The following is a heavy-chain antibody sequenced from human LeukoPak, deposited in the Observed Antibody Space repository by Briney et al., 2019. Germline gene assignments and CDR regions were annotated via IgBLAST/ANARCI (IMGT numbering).Heavy chain of an antibody. CDR3: AKERRVRFDP. D-gene: IGHD2-2*01. V-gene: IGHV3-53*01. J-gene: IGHJ5*02. Sequence: GGSLRLSCAASGFTVSSSYMSWVRQAPGKGLEGVSVIYSGGNTYYADSVKGRFTISRDNSKNTLYLQMNSLRAEDTAVYYCAKERRVRFDPWGQGPLVTVSS. CDR2: IYSGGNT. CDR1: GFTVSSSY.